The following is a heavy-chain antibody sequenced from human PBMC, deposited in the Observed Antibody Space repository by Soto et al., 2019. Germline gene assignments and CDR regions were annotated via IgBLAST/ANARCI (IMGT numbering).Heavy chain of an antibody. V-gene: IGHV4-39*01. CDR3: ARQTDSGNDLVSWYYFDY. J-gene: IGHJ4*02. D-gene: IGHD5-12*01. CDR1: GGSISSSSYY. Sequence: SETLSLTCTVSGGSISSSSYYWGWIRQPPGKGLEWIGNFYYSGSTHYNPSLKIRVIISVATSKNQFSLKLSSVTAADTAVYYCARQTDSGNDLVSWYYFDYWGQGTLVTVSS. CDR2: FYYSGST.